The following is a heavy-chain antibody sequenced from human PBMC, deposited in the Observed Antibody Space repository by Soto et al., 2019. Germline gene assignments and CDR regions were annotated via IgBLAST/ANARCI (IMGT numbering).Heavy chain of an antibody. CDR2: ISGSGGST. J-gene: IGHJ4*02. D-gene: IGHD5-12*01. CDR1: GVTVRVYA. V-gene: IGHV3-23*01. Sequence: PGGSLRLSCVASGVTVRVYAMSWVRQAPGKGLEWVSGISGSGGSTYYADSVKGRFTISRDNSKNTLYVQMDSLRAEDTAVYYCGRDGKSGSGIPIDYWGQGTLVTVSS. CDR3: GRDGKSGSGIPIDY.